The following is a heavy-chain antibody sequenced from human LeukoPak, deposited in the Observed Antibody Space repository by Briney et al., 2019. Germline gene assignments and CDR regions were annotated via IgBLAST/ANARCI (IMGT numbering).Heavy chain of an antibody. CDR1: GFTYSSYD. Sequence: GGSLRLSCAASGFTYSSYDMNWVRQAPGKGLEWVSTISGSGGSTYYADSVTGRFTISRDNSKNTLYLQMNSLRAEDTAVYYCAKDNTMIRVIIYYGMDVWGQGTTVTVSS. J-gene: IGHJ6*02. CDR3: AKDNTMIRVIIYYGMDV. D-gene: IGHD3-22*01. V-gene: IGHV3-23*01. CDR2: ISGSGGST.